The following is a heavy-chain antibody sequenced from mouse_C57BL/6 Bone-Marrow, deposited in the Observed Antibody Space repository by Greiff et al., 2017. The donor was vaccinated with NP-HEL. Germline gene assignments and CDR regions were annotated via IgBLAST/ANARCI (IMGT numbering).Heavy chain of an antibody. J-gene: IGHJ3*01. V-gene: IGHV5-4*03. CDR2: IIDGGIYT. Sequence: EVMLVESGGGLVKPGGSLKLSCAASGFTFSSYAMSWVRQTPEKRLEWVATIIDGGIYTYYPDNVKGRFTISRDNAKNNLYLQMSHLKYEDTAMYYCARGWGSAWFAYWGQGTLVTVSA. CDR1: GFTFSSYA. CDR3: ARGWGSAWFAY.